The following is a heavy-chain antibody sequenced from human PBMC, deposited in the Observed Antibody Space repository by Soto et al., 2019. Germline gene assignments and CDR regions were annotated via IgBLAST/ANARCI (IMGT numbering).Heavy chain of an antibody. D-gene: IGHD3-3*01. J-gene: IGHJ4*02. V-gene: IGHV4-4*02. CDR2: MFHSGGA. CDR1: AGSISTYDW. CDR3: ATGNVDSMLEY. Sequence: AETLSLTCVVSAGSISTYDWWTWFRQPPGKGLEWIGKMFHSGGADYSPSLKSRVTISADSSKNQFSLRLTAVTAADTAVYYCATGNVDSMLEYWGQGTKVTVSS.